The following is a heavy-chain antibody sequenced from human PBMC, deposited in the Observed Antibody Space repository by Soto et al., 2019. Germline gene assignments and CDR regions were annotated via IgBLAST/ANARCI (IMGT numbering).Heavy chain of an antibody. Sequence: SGPTLVNPTQTLTLTCTFSGFSLSTSGVGVGWIRQPPGKALEWLALIYWDDDKRYSPSLKSRLTITKDTSKNQVVLTMTNMDPVDTATYCCADSPSINYDILTGYYCTYAFDIWGQGTMVTVSS. J-gene: IGHJ3*02. CDR2: IYWDDDK. CDR3: ADSPSINYDILTGYYCTYAFDI. CDR1: GFSLSTSGVG. D-gene: IGHD3-9*01. V-gene: IGHV2-5*02.